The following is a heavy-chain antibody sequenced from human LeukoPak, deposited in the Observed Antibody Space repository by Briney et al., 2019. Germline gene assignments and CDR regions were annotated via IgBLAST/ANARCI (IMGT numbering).Heavy chain of an antibody. Sequence: GGSLRLSCAASGFTFSSYGMHWVRQAPGKGLEWVAFIRYDGSNKYYADSVTGRFTISRDNSKNTLYLQMNSLRAEDTAVYYCAKTGYCSSTSCSIYYFDYWGQGTLVTVSS. CDR1: GFTFSSYG. D-gene: IGHD2-2*03. J-gene: IGHJ4*02. CDR3: AKTGYCSSTSCSIYYFDY. V-gene: IGHV3-30*02. CDR2: IRYDGSNK.